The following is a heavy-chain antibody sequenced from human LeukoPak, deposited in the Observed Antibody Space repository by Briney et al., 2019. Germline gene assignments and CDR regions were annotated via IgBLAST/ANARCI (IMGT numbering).Heavy chain of an antibody. V-gene: IGHV3-21*01. Sequence: PGGSLRLSCAASGFTFSSYSMNWVRQAPGKGLEWVSSISSSSSYTYYADSVKGRFTISRDNAKNSLYLQMNSLRAEDTAVYYCARGLRYFDWSYVDYWGQGTLVTVSS. CDR1: GFTFSSYS. J-gene: IGHJ4*02. CDR3: ARGLRYFDWSYVDY. CDR2: ISSSSSYT. D-gene: IGHD3-9*01.